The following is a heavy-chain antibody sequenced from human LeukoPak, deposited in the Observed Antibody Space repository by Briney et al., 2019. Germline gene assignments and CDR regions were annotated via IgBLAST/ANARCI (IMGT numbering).Heavy chain of an antibody. CDR1: GGSISSGGYY. J-gene: IGHJ5*02. Sequence: SETLSLTCTVSGGSISSGGYYWSWIRQHPGKGLEWIGYIYYSGSTYYNPSLKSRVTISVDTSKNQFSLKLSSVTAADTAVYYCAREVGGYPRRFDPWGQGTLVTVSS. D-gene: IGHD5-12*01. CDR3: AREVGGYPRRFDP. CDR2: IYYSGST. V-gene: IGHV4-31*03.